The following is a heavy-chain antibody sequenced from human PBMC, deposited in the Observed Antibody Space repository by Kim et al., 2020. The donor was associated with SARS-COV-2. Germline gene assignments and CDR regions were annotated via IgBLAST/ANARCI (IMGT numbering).Heavy chain of an antibody. CDR3: GRDKGGNELDY. V-gene: IGHV3-72*01. J-gene: IGHJ4*02. D-gene: IGHD1-1*01. CDR2: T. Sequence: TEFAASVKGRFTISRDDSKNTVYLQRNRLRTEDTAFYYCGRDKGGNELDYWGQGTLVTVSS.